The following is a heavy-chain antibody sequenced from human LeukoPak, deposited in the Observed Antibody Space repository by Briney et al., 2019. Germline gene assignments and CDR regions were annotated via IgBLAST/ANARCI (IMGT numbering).Heavy chain of an antibody. CDR3: ARQGATTLFDY. CDR1: GGSISSYY. J-gene: IGHJ4*02. D-gene: IGHD5-12*01. CDR2: IYTSGST. V-gene: IGHV4-4*09. Sequence: PSETLSLTCTVSGGSISSYYCSWVRQPPGKGLEWIGYIYTSGSTNYNPSLKSRVTISVDTSKNQFSLKLSSVTAADTAVYYCARQGATTLFDYWGQGTLVTVSS.